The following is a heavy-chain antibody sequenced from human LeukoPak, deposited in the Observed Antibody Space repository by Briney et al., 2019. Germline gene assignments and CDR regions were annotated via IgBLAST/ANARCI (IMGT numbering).Heavy chain of an antibody. CDR2: IHDSGST. V-gene: IGHV4-59*01. J-gene: IGHJ5*02. CDR1: GGSIGPYY. CDR3: ASGRSGGDWFDP. D-gene: IGHD3-10*01. Sequence: MPSETLSLTCAVSGGSIGPYYWSWIRQPPGKGLEWIGYIHDSGSTKYNPSLKSRVTMSVDTSRNHLSLKLTSVTAADTAVYYCASGRSGGDWFDPWGQGTLVTVSS.